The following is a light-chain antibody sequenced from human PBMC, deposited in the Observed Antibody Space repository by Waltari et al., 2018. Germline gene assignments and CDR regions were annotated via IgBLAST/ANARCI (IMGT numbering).Light chain of an antibody. J-gene: IGKJ2*01. Sequence: DIQMTQSPSSLSASVGDRVTITCQAIQDISNYLNWYQQKPGQAPKLLIYNASNLETGVPSRFSGSGSGTDFTFTISSLQPEDIATYYCQQYDNLPYTFGQGTKLEIK. CDR2: NAS. V-gene: IGKV1-33*01. CDR3: QQYDNLPYT. CDR1: QDISNY.